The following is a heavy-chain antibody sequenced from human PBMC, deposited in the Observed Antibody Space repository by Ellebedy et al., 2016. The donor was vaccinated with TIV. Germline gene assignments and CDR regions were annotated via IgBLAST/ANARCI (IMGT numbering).Heavy chain of an antibody. V-gene: IGHV3-21*01. CDR3: ARALGDTTMVDTNWSDP. CDR1: GFTFSSYS. Sequence: GGSLRLSCAASGFTFSSYSMNWVRQAPGKGLEWVSSISSSSSYIYYTVSVKGRFTISRDNAKNSLYLQMNSLRAEDTAVYYCARALGDTTMVDTNWSDPWGQGTLVTVSS. D-gene: IGHD5-18*01. CDR2: ISSSSSYI. J-gene: IGHJ5*02.